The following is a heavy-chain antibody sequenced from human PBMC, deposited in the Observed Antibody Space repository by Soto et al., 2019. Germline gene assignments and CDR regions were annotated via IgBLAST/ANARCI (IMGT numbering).Heavy chain of an antibody. J-gene: IGHJ6*02. CDR2: ISWDGGST. CDR3: AKDMASGIAARDYYYYGMDV. Sequence: EVQLVESGGVVVQPGGSLRLSCAASGFTFDDYTMHWVRQAPGKGLEWVSLISWDGGSTYYADSVKGRFTISRDNSKNSPYLQMNSLRTEDTALYYCAKDMASGIAARDYYYYGMDVWGQGTTVTASS. CDR1: GFTFDDYT. D-gene: IGHD6-6*01. V-gene: IGHV3-43*01.